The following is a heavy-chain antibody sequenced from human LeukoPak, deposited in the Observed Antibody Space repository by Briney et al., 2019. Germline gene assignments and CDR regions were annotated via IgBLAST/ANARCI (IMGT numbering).Heavy chain of an antibody. CDR3: ARALVPYYDILTGYYKHPIDAFDI. CDR1: GGSISSYY. Sequence: SETLSLTCTVSGGSISSYYWAWIRQPAGKGLEWIGRMYASGSTNHNPSLKSRVTMSVDTSKNQFSLKLRSATAADTAVYYCARALVPYYDILTGYYKHPIDAFDIWGQGTMVTVSS. D-gene: IGHD3-9*01. CDR2: MYASGST. J-gene: IGHJ3*02. V-gene: IGHV4-4*07.